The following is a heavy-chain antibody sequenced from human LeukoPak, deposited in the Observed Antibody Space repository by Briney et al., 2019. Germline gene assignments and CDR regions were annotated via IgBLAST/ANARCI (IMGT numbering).Heavy chain of an antibody. D-gene: IGHD3-22*01. CDR1: GFTFSDYY. J-gene: IGHJ2*01. Sequence: GGSLRLSCAASGFTFSDYYMSWIRQAPGKGLEWVSYISSSSSYTNYADSVKGRFTISRDNAKNSLYLQMNSLRAEDTAVYYCARDRDSRWDFDLWGRGTLVTVSS. CDR3: ARDRDSRWDFDL. V-gene: IGHV3-11*06. CDR2: ISSSSSYT.